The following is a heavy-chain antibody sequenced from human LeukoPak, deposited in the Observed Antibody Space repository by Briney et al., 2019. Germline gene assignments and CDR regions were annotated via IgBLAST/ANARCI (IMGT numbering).Heavy chain of an antibody. CDR3: GRAAAEHDAFDI. J-gene: IGHJ3*02. CDR1: GFTFSSYS. V-gene: IGHV3-48*01. Sequence: GGSLRLSCAASGFTFSSYSMNWVRQAPGKGLEWVSYISSSSSTIYYADSVKGRFTISRDNAKNSLYLQMNSLRAEDTAVYYCGRAAAEHDAFDIWGQGTMVTVSS. CDR2: ISSSSSTI. D-gene: IGHD6-13*01.